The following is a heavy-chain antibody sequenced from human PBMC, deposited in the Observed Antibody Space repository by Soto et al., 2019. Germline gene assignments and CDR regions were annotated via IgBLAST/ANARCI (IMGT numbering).Heavy chain of an antibody. Sequence: PGGSLRLSCAASGFTFSSYAMHWVRQAPGKGLEWVAVISYDGSNKYYADSVKGRFTISRDNSKDSLYLQMNSLTTEDTALYYCAKERRGPSEGSRWSYFDYWGQGTLVTVSS. CDR3: AKERRGPSEGSRWSYFDY. J-gene: IGHJ4*02. V-gene: IGHV3-30-3*01. CDR1: GFTFSSYA. CDR2: ISYDGSNK. D-gene: IGHD6-19*01.